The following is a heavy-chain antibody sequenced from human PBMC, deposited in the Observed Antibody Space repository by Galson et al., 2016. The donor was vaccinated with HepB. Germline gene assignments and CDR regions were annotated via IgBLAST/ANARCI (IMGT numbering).Heavy chain of an antibody. CDR1: GFTVSINY. CDR2: ISQDGLSR. V-gene: IGHV3-53*01. CDR3: ATGRGFGNPFDY. D-gene: IGHD3-10*01. Sequence: SLRLSCAASGFTVSINYMNWVRQAPGKGLEWVSGISQDGLSRYYADSVKGRFTISRDNSKNTLSLQMDSLRAEDTAVYYCATGRGFGNPFDYWGQGTLVTVSS. J-gene: IGHJ4*02.